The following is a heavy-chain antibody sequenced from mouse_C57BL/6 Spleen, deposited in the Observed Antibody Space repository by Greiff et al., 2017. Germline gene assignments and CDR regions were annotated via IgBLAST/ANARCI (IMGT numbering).Heavy chain of an antibody. Sequence: QVQLQQPGAELVMPGASVKLSCKASGYTFTSYWMHWVKQRPGQGLEWIGEIDPSDSYTNYNQKFKGKSTLTVDKSSSTAYMQLSSLTSEDSAVYYCAREREIYYGSKSNWYVDVWGTGTTVTVSS. CDR2: IDPSDSYT. J-gene: IGHJ1*03. V-gene: IGHV1-69*01. D-gene: IGHD1-1*01. CDR3: AREREIYYGSKSNWYVDV. CDR1: GYTFTSYW.